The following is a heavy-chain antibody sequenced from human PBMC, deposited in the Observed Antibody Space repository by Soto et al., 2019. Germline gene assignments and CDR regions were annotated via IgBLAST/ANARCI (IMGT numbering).Heavy chain of an antibody. D-gene: IGHD6-13*01. CDR3: ARETAGTTSFDY. Sequence: SETLSLTCTVSGGSISSGGYYWIWIRQHPGKGLVWIGYIYYSGSTYYNPSLKSRVTISVDTSKTPFSLKLSSVTAADTAVYYCARETAGTTSFDYWGQGTLVTVSS. J-gene: IGHJ4*02. CDR2: IYYSGST. CDR1: GGSISSGGYY. V-gene: IGHV4-31*03.